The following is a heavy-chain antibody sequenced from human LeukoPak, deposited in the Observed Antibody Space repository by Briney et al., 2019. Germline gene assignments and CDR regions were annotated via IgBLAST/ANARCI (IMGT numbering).Heavy chain of an antibody. CDR1: GFTFSSYW. J-gene: IGHJ4*02. CDR3: ARGRWSYYDSSGNNFDY. V-gene: IGHV3-74*01. Sequence: GGSLRLSCAASGFTFSSYWIHWVRQAPGKGLVWVSRINSDGTGTTYADSVKGRFTISRDNAKNTLYLQMNSLGAEDTAVYYCARGRWSYYDSSGNNFDYWGQGTLVTVSS. D-gene: IGHD3-22*01. CDR2: INSDGTGT.